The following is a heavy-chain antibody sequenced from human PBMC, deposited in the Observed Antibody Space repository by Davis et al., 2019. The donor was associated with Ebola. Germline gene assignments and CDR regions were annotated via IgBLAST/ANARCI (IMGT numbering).Heavy chain of an antibody. CDR1: GFTFSTYA. CDR3: AKLAGITMISNLDY. CDR2: ISGSGGSS. Sequence: GESLKISCAASGFTFSTYAMSWVRQAPGKGLEWVSGISGSGGSSYHADSVKGRFTISRDSSKNTLYLQMNSLRAEDTAVYYCAKLAGITMISNLDYWGQGTLVTVSS. V-gene: IGHV3-23*01. D-gene: IGHD3-22*01. J-gene: IGHJ4*02.